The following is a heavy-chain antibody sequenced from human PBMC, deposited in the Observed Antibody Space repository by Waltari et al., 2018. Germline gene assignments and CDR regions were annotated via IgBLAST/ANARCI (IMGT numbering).Heavy chain of an antibody. Sequence: QVQLQESGPGLVKPSETLSLTCTVSGGSISSYYWSWIRQPAGKGLEWIERKYTSESTNYNPSLKNRVTMSVDTSKNQYSLKLSSVTAADTAVNYWARSSSSSPGYFDYWGQGTLVTVSS. J-gene: IGHJ4*02. CDR2: KYTSEST. CDR1: GGSISSYY. D-gene: IGHD6-6*01. CDR3: ARSSSSSPGYFDY. V-gene: IGHV4-4*07.